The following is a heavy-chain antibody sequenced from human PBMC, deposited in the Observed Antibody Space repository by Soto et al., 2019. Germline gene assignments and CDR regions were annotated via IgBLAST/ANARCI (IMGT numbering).Heavy chain of an antibody. J-gene: IGHJ5*02. CDR3: ARRYCSGGSCYLRWFDP. Sequence: SVKVSCKASGGTFSSYAISWVRQAPGQGLEWMGGIIPIFGTANYAQKFQGRVTITADDSTSTAYMELSSLRSEDTAVYYCARRYCSGGSCYLRWFDPWGQGTLVTVSS. V-gene: IGHV1-69*13. D-gene: IGHD2-15*01. CDR2: IIPIFGTA. CDR1: GGTFSSYA.